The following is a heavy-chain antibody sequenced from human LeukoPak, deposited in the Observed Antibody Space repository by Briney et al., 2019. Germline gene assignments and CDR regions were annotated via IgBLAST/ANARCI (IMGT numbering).Heavy chain of an antibody. CDR1: GFSFSSYA. J-gene: IGHJ4*02. Sequence: GGSLRLSCAASGFSFSSYAMSWVRQAPGKGLEWVSTISSDGGATYYAPSVKGRFTISRDNSKNTVYLQLNSLRAEDTAVFFCANRGVTRAGTYYFGYWGQGTLVTVSS. CDR2: ISSDGGAT. D-gene: IGHD4-17*01. V-gene: IGHV3-23*01. CDR3: ANRGVTRAGTYYFGY.